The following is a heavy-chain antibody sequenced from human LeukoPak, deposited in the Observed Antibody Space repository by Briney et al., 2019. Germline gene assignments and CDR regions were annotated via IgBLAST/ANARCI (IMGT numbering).Heavy chain of an antibody. CDR3: ARDQTAMPFRSALPGVPDY. Sequence: GASVKVSCKASGYTFTSYYMHWVRQAPGQGLEWMGIINPSGGSTSYAQKFQGRVTMTRDTSTSTVYMELSSLRSEDTAVYYWARDQTAMPFRSALPGVPDYWGQGTLVTVSS. CDR2: INPSGGST. CDR1: GYTFTSYY. J-gene: IGHJ4*02. D-gene: IGHD5-18*01. V-gene: IGHV1-46*01.